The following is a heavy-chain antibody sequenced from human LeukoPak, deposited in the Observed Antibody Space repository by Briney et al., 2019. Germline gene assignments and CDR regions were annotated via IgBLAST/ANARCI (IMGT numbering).Heavy chain of an antibody. V-gene: IGHV4-38-2*02. D-gene: IGHD3-22*01. J-gene: IGHJ3*02. CDR2: IYHSGST. CDR1: GYSISSGYY. Sequence: SETLSLTCTVSGYSISSGYYWGWIRQPPGKGLEWIGSIYHSGSTYYNPSLKSRVTISVDTSKNQFSLKLSSVTAADTAVYYCARERDSSGSRGAFDIRGQGTMVTVSS. CDR3: ARERDSSGSRGAFDI.